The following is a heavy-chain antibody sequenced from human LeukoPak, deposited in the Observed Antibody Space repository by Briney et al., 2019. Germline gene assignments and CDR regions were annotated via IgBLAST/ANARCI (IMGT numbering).Heavy chain of an antibody. CDR1: GFTFSSSE. V-gene: IGHV3-48*03. Sequence: PGGSLRLSCAASGFTFSSSEMNWVRQVPGKGLEWVSYISSSGSNIYYADSVKGRFTISRDNAKNSLYLQMNSLRAEDTAVYYCARGSGYSAWGQGTLVTVSS. D-gene: IGHD3-22*01. J-gene: IGHJ4*02. CDR3: ARGSGYSA. CDR2: ISSSGSNI.